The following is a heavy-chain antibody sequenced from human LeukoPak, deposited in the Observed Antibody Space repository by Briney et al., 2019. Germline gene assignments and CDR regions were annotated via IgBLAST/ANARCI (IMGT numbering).Heavy chain of an antibody. Sequence: GASVKVSCKASGYTFTGYYMHWVRQAPGQGLEWMGGIIPIFGTANYAQKFQGRVTITADESTSTAYMELSSLRSEDTAVYYCARGVGSGSYCAFDIWGQGTMVTVSS. CDR3: ARGVGSGSYCAFDI. J-gene: IGHJ3*02. CDR1: GYTFTGYY. D-gene: IGHD3-10*01. V-gene: IGHV1-69*13. CDR2: IIPIFGTA.